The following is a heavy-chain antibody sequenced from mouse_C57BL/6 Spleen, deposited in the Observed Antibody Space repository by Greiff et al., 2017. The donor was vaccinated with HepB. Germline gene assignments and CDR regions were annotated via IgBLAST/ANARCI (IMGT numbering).Heavy chain of an antibody. V-gene: IGHV14-1*01. J-gene: IGHJ3*01. Sequence: VQLQQSGAELVRPGASVKLSCTASGFNIKDYYLHWVKQRPEQGLEWIGRIDPEDGDTEYAPKFQGKATMTADTSSNTAYLQLSSLTSEDTAVYYCTKVYDGYPWFAYWGQGTLVTVSA. CDR1: GFNIKDYY. D-gene: IGHD2-3*01. CDR2: IDPEDGDT. CDR3: TKVYDGYPWFAY.